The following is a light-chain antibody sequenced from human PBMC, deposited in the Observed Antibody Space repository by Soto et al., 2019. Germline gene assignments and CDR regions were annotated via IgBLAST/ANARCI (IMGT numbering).Light chain of an antibody. CDR2: GAS. CDR3: QQYNDWLWT. Sequence: ETLMTQPPVTLSASPGERVTLSCRATQSVTYNLAWYQQKPGQAPRLLIYGASTRATGIPARFSGRGSGTEFTLTITSLQSEDFAVYYCQQYNDWLWTFGQGTKVDIK. V-gene: IGKV3-15*01. CDR1: QSVTYN. J-gene: IGKJ1*01.